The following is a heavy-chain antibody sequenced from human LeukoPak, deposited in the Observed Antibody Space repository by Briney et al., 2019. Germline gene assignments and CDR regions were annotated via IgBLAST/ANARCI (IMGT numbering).Heavy chain of an antibody. Sequence: SETLSLTCAVYGGSFSGYYWSWIRQPPGKGLEWIGEINHSGSTNYNPSLKSRVTISVDTSKNQFSLKLSSVTAADTAVYYCATKQQLYWFDPWGRGTLVTVSS. J-gene: IGHJ5*02. D-gene: IGHD6-13*01. CDR2: INHSGST. CDR3: ATKQQLYWFDP. V-gene: IGHV4-34*01. CDR1: GGSFSGYY.